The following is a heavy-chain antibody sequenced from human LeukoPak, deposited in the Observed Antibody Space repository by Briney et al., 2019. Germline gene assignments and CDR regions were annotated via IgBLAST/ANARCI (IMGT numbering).Heavy chain of an antibody. CDR2: INGDGSST. Sequence: PGGSLRLSCAASGFIFSSNWMYWVRQAPGKGLVWVSRINGDGSSTGYVDSVRGRFTISRDNVKNTLYLQMNGLRAEDTGMYYCAREEKQPVEGGFDPWGQGTLVTVSS. D-gene: IGHD1/OR15-1a*01. V-gene: IGHV3-74*01. CDR1: GFIFSSNW. J-gene: IGHJ5*02. CDR3: AREEKQPVEGGFDP.